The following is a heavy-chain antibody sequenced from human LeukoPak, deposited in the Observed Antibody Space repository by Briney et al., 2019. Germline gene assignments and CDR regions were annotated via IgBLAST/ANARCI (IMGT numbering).Heavy chain of an antibody. V-gene: IGHV3-23*01. D-gene: IGHD3-16*01. CDR1: GFTFSSYA. Sequence: PGGSLRLSCAASGFTFSSYAMSWVRQAPGKGLEWVSSISGSGGSTYYADSVKGRFTISRNNSKNTLYLKMNSLRAEDTAVFYCAKDTYSAKISLWGDWGQGTLVTVSS. CDR3: AKDTYSAKISLWGD. J-gene: IGHJ4*02. CDR2: ISGSGGST.